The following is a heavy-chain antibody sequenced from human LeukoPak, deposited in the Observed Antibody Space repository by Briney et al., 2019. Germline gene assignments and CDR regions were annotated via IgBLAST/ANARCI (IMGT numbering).Heavy chain of an antibody. D-gene: IGHD3-16*01. CDR3: ARRRARTYNWFDP. Sequence: ASVKVSCKGYGYTFTNHDIDWVRQAAGQGLEWMGWMNPNSGNTGYAQKFQGRVTITRNTSISTAYMELSSLRSEDTAVYYCARRRARTYNWFDPWGQGTLVTVSS. V-gene: IGHV1-8*03. CDR1: GYTFTNHD. CDR2: MNPNSGNT. J-gene: IGHJ5*02.